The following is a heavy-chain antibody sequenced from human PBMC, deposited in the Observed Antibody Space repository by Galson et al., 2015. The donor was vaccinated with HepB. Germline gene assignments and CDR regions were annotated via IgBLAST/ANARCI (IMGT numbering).Heavy chain of an antibody. V-gene: IGHV1-18*01. CDR1: GFSLSNYD. CDR2: IDLYNENT. Sequence: SVKVSCKASGFSLSNYDINWVRQAPGQGLEWMGWIDLYNENTNYAQKFQSRVTVTTDTSTKTAYMELRSLRSDDTAVYYCARALYSDSPPDHWGQGTLVTVSS. D-gene: IGHD6-13*01. CDR3: ARALYSDSPPDH. J-gene: IGHJ5*02.